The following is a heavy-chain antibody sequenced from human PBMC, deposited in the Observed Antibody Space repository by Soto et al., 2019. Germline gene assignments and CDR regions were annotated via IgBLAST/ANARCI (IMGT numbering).Heavy chain of an antibody. CDR3: AKDTYIMVGGTHIAF. Sequence: PGGSLRLSCVASGFTFDDYAMHWVRQAPRKGLEWVSGISWNGDSSGYADSVKGRFTISRDNAKNSLFLQMNSLRADDTALYFCAKDTYIMVGGTHIAFCGRRTLVTVSS. CDR1: GFTFDDYA. V-gene: IGHV3-9*01. CDR2: ISWNGDSS. D-gene: IGHD1-26*01. J-gene: IGHJ4*01.